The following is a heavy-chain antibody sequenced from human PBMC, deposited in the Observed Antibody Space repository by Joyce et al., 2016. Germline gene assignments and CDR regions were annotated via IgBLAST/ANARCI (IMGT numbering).Heavy chain of an antibody. V-gene: IGHV1-2*02. CDR1: GYTLTDYY. J-gene: IGHJ3*02. Sequence: QVHLVQSGAEVKRPGASVEVSCKASGYTLTDYYFHWVRQAPGQGLEWMGGNNPNTGGTNYAEKFRGRVTMSRDTSVSTLYMHLDSLRSDDTAVYYCARGVWEQRRHPPEIWGQGTVVAVSS. CDR3: ARGVWEQRRHPPEI. D-gene: IGHD3-16*01. CDR2: NNPNTGGT.